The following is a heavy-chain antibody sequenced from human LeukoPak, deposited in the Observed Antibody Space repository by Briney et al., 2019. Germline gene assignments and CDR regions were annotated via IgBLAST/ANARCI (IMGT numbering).Heavy chain of an antibody. V-gene: IGHV1-69-2*01. CDR1: GYTFTDYY. D-gene: IGHD5-24*01. CDR2: VDPEDGET. Sequence: ASVKISCKVSGYTFTDYYMHWVQQAPGKGLEWVGLVDPEDGETIYAEKFQGRVTITADTSTDTAYMELSSVRSEDTAVYYCATGLRMATTRRAFDIWGQGTMVTVSS. CDR3: ATGLRMATTRRAFDI. J-gene: IGHJ3*02.